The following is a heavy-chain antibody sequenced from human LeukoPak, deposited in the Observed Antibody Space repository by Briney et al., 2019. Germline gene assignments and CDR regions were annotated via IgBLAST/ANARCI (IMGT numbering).Heavy chain of an antibody. J-gene: IGHJ4*02. CDR2: IYYSGST. V-gene: IGHV4-39*01. Sequence: SETLSLTCTVSGGSISSSSYYWGWIRQPPGKGLEWIGSIYYSGSTYYNPSLKSRVTISVDTSKNQFSLKLSSVTAAGTPVYYCARHARESGYYYTTPRYYFDYWGQGTLVTVSS. CDR3: ARHARESGYYYTTPRYYFDY. D-gene: IGHD3-22*01. CDR1: GGSISSSSYY.